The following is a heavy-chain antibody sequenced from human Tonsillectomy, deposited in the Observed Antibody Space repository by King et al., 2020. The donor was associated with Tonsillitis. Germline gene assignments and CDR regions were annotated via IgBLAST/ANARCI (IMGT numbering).Heavy chain of an antibody. CDR3: ARGGEQDY. V-gene: IGHV3-30*04. J-gene: IGHJ4*02. CDR2: ISYDGSNK. CDR1: GFTFSSYA. Sequence: HVQLVESGGGVVQPGRSLRLSCAASGFTFSSYAMHWVRQAPGKGLEWVAVISYDGSNKYYADSVKGRFTISRDNSKNTLYLQMNSLRAEDTAVYYCARGGEQDYWGQETLVTVSS. D-gene: IGHD3-16*01.